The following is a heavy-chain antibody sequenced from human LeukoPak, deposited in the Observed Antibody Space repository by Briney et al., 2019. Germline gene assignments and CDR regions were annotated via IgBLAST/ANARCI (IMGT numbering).Heavy chain of an antibody. CDR1: GGSISSYY. CDR2: IYYSGST. V-gene: IGHV4-59*01. Sequence: KPSETLSLTCTVSGGSISSYYWSWIRQPPGKGLEWIGYIYYSGSTNYNPSLKSRVTISVDTSKNQFSLKLSSVTAADTAVYYCARYKADDPIAQHFDYWGQGTLVTVSS. D-gene: IGHD2-21*01. J-gene: IGHJ4*02. CDR3: ARYKADDPIAQHFDY.